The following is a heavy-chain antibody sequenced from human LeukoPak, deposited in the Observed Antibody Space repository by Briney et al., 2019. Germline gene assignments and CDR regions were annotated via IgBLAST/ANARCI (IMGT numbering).Heavy chain of an antibody. D-gene: IGHD3-16*01. CDR1: GFTFSAYE. CDR2: ISGSGSST. CDR3: ARSFDNYYYYHMDV. V-gene: IGHV3-48*03. J-gene: IGHJ6*04. Sequence: GGSLRLSCAASGFTFSAYEMNWVRQAPGKGLESVSYISGSGSSTSYADSVKGRFTISRDNAKNSVFLQMNSLRPEDTAVYYCARSFDNYYYYHMDVWGKGTTVTVSS.